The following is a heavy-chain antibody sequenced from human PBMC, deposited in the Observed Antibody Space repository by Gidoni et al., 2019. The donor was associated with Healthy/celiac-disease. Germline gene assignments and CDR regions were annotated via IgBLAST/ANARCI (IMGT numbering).Heavy chain of an antibody. Sequence: EVQLVESGGGLVKPGGSLRLSCAASGFTFSSSSMNLVRQAPGKGLEWVSSISSSSSYIYYADSVKGRFTISRDNAKNSLYLQMNSLRAEDTAVYYCARDAHTYSGSYREWPTANDYWGQGTLVTVSS. CDR3: ARDAHTYSGSYREWPTANDY. CDR1: GFTFSSSS. J-gene: IGHJ4*02. D-gene: IGHD1-26*01. V-gene: IGHV3-21*01. CDR2: ISSSSSYI.